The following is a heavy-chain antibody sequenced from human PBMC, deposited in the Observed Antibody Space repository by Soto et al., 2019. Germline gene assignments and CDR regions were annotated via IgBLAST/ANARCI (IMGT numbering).Heavy chain of an antibody. Sequence: VGSLRLSCAASGFTFSSYAMSWVRQAPGKGLEWVSAISGSGGSTYYADSVKGRFTISRDNSKNTLYLQMNSLRAEDTAVYYCAKDSGYCSSTSCYDSWHSSSPGVPDYWGQGTLVTVSS. V-gene: IGHV3-23*01. CDR3: AKDSGYCSSTSCYDSWHSSSPGVPDY. J-gene: IGHJ4*02. D-gene: IGHD2-2*01. CDR2: ISGSGGST. CDR1: GFTFSSYA.